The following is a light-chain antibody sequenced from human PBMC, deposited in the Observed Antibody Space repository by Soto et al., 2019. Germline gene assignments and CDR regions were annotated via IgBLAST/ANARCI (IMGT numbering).Light chain of an antibody. V-gene: IGKV1-33*01. J-gene: IGKJ2*01. CDR2: DAS. Sequence: DIQMTQSPSSLSASVGDRVTITCQASQDISNYLNWYQQKPGKAPKLLIYDASNLETGVPSRFSGSGSGTDFTLTISSLQPEDFATYYCQQLLSTSSYTFGQGTKVDIK. CDR1: QDISNY. CDR3: QQLLSTSSYT.